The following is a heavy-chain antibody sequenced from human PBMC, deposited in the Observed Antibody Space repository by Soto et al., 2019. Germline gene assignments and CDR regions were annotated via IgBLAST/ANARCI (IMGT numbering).Heavy chain of an antibody. CDR1: GFTFSNYA. Sequence: GGSLRLSCEASGFTFSNYAMSWVRQAPGKGLEWVSAISSSGGSTFYTDSVKGRFTIPRDNSKNTLYLQMNSLRAEDTAVYYCAKTPYYYDSSGFTHFDYWGQGTLVTVSS. CDR3: AKTPYYYDSSGFTHFDY. CDR2: ISSSGGST. J-gene: IGHJ4*02. D-gene: IGHD3-22*01. V-gene: IGHV3-23*01.